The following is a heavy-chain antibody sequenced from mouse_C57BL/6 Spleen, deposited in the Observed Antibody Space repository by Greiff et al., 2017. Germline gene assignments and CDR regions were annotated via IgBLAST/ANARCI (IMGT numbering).Heavy chain of an antibody. V-gene: IGHV5-6*02. CDR3: ARRRGDAMDY. J-gene: IGHJ4*01. CDR1: GFTFSSYG. Sequence: EVMLVESGGDLVKPGGSLKLSCAASGFTFSSYGMSWVRQTPDKRLEWVATISSGGSYTYYPDSVKGRFTISRDNAKNTLYLQMSSLKSEDTAMYYCARRRGDAMDYWGQGTSVTVSS. CDR2: ISSGGSYT.